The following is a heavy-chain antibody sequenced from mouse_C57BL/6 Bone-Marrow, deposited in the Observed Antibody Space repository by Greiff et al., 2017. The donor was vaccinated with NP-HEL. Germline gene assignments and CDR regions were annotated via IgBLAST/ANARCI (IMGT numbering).Heavy chain of an antibody. Sequence: VKLVESGAELARPGASVKLSCKASGYTFTSYGISWVKQRTGQGLEWIGEIYPRSGNTYYNEKFKGKATLTADKSSSTAYMELRSLTSEDSAVYSCARYGTYYFDYWGQGTTLTVSS. CDR2: IYPRSGNT. V-gene: IGHV1-81*01. CDR1: GYTFTSYG. J-gene: IGHJ2*01. CDR3: ARYGTYYFDY. D-gene: IGHD2-1*01.